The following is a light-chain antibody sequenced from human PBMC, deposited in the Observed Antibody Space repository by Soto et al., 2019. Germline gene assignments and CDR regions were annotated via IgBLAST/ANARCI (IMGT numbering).Light chain of an antibody. CDR3: QQRSNWPFT. Sequence: EIVLTQSPATLSLSPGERATLSCRASQGVSSYLAWYQQKPGQAPRLLIYDASNRATGIPARFSGSGPGTEFTLTISSLEPEDFAVYYCQQRSNWPFTFGGGTKVEIK. J-gene: IGKJ4*01. V-gene: IGKV3D-11*01. CDR2: DAS. CDR1: QGVSSY.